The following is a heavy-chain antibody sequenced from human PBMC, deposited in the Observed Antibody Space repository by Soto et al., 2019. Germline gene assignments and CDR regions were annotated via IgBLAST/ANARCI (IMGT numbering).Heavy chain of an antibody. CDR2: INSDGSST. V-gene: IGHV3-74*01. J-gene: IGHJ3*02. D-gene: IGHD3-3*01. Sequence: GGSLRLSCAASGFTFSSYWMHWVRQAPGKGLVWVSRINSDGSSTSYADSVKGRFTISRDNAKNTLYLQMNRLRAEDTAVYYCARATAYYDFWSGYLESSGVFDIWGQGTMVTVSS. CDR1: GFTFSSYW. CDR3: ARATAYYDFWSGYLESSGVFDI.